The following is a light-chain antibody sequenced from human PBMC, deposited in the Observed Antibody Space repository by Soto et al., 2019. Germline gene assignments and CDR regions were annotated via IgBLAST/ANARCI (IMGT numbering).Light chain of an antibody. V-gene: IGKV3-20*01. CDR1: QSVSSSY. CDR2: GAS. CDR3: QQYGSSPRA. J-gene: IGKJ4*01. Sequence: EIVLTQSPGTLSLSPGERATLSCRASQSVSSSYLAWYQQKPGQAPRLLIYGASSRATGIPDRLSGSGSGTDFTLTIRRLEPEDFALYYCQQYGSSPRAFGGGTKVEI.